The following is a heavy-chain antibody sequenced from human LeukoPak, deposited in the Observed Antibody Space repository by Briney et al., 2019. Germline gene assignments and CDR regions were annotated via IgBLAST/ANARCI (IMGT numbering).Heavy chain of an antibody. J-gene: IGHJ4*02. V-gene: IGHV3-23*01. D-gene: IGHD1-1*01. Sequence: SGGSLRLYCAASGFTFSTYGVYWVRQAPGKGLEWVSSNSGGSSYYADSVKGRFTISRDNSKNTLYLQTNSLRAEDTAVYYCARDLRYEVFDCWGQGTLVTVSS. CDR2: NSGGSS. CDR3: ARDLRYEVFDC. CDR1: GFTFSTYG.